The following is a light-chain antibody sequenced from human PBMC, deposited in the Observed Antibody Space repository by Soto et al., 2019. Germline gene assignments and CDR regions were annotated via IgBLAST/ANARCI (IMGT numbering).Light chain of an antibody. CDR3: QQYDSWPPSYT. Sequence: EIVMTQSPATLSVSLGDRATLSCRASQSVSTYLAWYQQKQGQAPSLLIYGASTRATGIPARFSGSGSETDFTLTISSLQSEDFAVYYCQQYDSWPPSYTFGQGTKLEIK. CDR1: QSVSTY. CDR2: GAS. V-gene: IGKV3-15*01. J-gene: IGKJ2*01.